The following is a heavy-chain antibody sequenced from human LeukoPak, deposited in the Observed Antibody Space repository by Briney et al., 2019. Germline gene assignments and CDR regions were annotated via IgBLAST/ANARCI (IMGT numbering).Heavy chain of an antibody. V-gene: IGHV3-23*01. CDR1: GFTFSSLA. Sequence: GGSLRLSCAASGFTFSSLATSWVRQAPGKGLEWVSGISASGGSTCYADSVKGRFTISRDNSKNTLYLQMNSLRAEETAVYYCAKGFYDNSASGVFDIWGQGTMVTVSS. CDR2: ISASGGST. CDR3: AKGFYDNSASGVFDI. J-gene: IGHJ3*02. D-gene: IGHD3-22*01.